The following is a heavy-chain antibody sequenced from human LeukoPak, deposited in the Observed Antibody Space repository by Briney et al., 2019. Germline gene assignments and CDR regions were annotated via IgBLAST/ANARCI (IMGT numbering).Heavy chain of an antibody. Sequence: GGSLRLSCAAPGFTVSSNYMSWVRQAPGKGLEWVSVIYSGGSTYYADSVKGRFTISRDNSKNTLYLQMNSLRAEDTAVYYCAKGHSSSWPYYYYYMDVWGKGTTVTISS. CDR1: GFTVSSNY. D-gene: IGHD6-13*01. CDR2: IYSGGST. CDR3: AKGHSSSWPYYYYYMDV. J-gene: IGHJ6*03. V-gene: IGHV3-53*01.